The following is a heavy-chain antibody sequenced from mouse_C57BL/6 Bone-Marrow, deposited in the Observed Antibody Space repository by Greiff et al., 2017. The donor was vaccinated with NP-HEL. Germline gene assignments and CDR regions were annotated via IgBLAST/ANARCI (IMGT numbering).Heavy chain of an antibody. Sequence: EVQLVESGGGLVKPGGSLKLSCAASGFTFSDYGMHWVRQAPEKGLEWVAYISSGSSTIYYADTVKGRFTISRDNAKNTLFLQMTSLRSEDTAMYYCARPLRYDYAIAYWGQGTLVTVSA. CDR3: ARPLRYDYAIAY. CDR1: GFTFSDYG. J-gene: IGHJ3*01. CDR2: ISSGSSTI. V-gene: IGHV5-17*01. D-gene: IGHD2-4*01.